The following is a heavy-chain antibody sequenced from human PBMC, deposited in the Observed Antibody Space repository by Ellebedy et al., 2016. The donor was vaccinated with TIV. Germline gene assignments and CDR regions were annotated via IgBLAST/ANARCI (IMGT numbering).Heavy chain of an antibody. CDR3: YSGGY. CDR2: IKPDGSEK. D-gene: IGHD1-26*01. J-gene: IGHJ4*02. V-gene: IGHV3-7*01. CDR1: GFTFSNYW. Sequence: GESLKISCAASGFTFSNYWMSWVRQAPGKGLEWVANIKPDGSEKYYVDSVKGRFTISRDNAKNSLYLQMNSLRAEDTAVYYTYSGGYWGQGTLVTVSS.